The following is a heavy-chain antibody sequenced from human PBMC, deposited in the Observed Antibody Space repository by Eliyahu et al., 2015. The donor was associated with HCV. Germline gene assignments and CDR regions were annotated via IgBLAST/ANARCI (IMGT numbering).Heavy chain of an antibody. V-gene: IGHV3-66*01. Sequence: VSIIYSGGNTYYADSVKGRFTISRDNSKNTLYLQMNSLRVEDTAIYYCARSWMSGDFWGQGTLVTVSS. CDR3: ARSWMSGDF. CDR2: IYSGGNT. D-gene: IGHD5-12*01. J-gene: IGHJ4*02.